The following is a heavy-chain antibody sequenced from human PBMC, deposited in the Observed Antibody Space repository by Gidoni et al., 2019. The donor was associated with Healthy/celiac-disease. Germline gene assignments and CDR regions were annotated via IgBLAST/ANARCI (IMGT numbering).Heavy chain of an antibody. V-gene: IGHV3-7*03. J-gene: IGHJ4*02. Sequence: LEWVANIKQDGSEKYYVDSVKGRFTISRDNAKNSLYLQMNSLRAEDTAVYYCRGSYDSSGYTDYWGQGTLVTVSS. CDR3: RGSYDSSGYTDY. CDR2: IKQDGSEK. D-gene: IGHD3-22*01.